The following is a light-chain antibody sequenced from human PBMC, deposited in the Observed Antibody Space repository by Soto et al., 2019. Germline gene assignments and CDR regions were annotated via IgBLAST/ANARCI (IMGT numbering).Light chain of an antibody. Sequence: DIQMTQSPSSLSASVGDRITITCQASQDISKYLIWYQQTPGKAPKFLIYEASNLERGVPSRFSGSRSGTDFTFTINSLQPEDIATSYCQQYHSLPFTFGPGTKLDIK. J-gene: IGKJ3*01. CDR3: QQYHSLPFT. V-gene: IGKV1-33*01. CDR1: QDISKY. CDR2: EAS.